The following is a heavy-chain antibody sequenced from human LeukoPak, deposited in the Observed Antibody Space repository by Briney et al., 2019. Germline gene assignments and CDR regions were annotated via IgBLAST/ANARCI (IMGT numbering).Heavy chain of an antibody. D-gene: IGHD3-22*01. CDR2: INSDGSST. CDR1: GFTFSSYW. V-gene: IGHV3-74*01. CDR3: AKSSITMIVVVISGTMDY. Sequence: GGSLSLSCAASGFTFSSYWMHWVRQAPGKGLVWVSRINSDGSSTSYADSVKGRFTISRDNAKNTLYLQMNSLRAEDTAVYYCAKSSITMIVVVISGTMDYWGQGTLVTVSS. J-gene: IGHJ4*02.